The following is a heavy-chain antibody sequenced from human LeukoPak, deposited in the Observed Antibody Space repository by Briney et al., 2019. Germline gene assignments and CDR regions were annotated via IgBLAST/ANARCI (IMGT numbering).Heavy chain of an antibody. CDR1: GYTFNSYG. V-gene: IGHV1-18*01. D-gene: IGHD1-26*01. J-gene: IGHJ4*02. CDR3: ARGTSGSYHTGLDY. CDR2: ISAYNGNT. Sequence: ASVKASCKASGYTFNSYGISWVRQAPGQGLEWMGWISAYNGNTNYAQKLQGRVTVTTDTSTSTAYMELRSLRSDDTAVYYCARGTSGSYHTGLDYWGQGTLVTVSS.